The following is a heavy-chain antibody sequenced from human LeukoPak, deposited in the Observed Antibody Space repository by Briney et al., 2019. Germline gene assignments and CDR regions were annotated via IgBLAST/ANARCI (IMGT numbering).Heavy chain of an antibody. CDR2: IIPILGIA. CDR3: ARGRRLLLSFGWFDP. V-gene: IGHV1-69*04. D-gene: IGHD3-10*01. CDR1: GGTFSSYA. J-gene: IGHJ5*02. Sequence: GSSVKVSCKASGGTFSSYAISWVRRAPGQGLEWMGRIIPILGIANYAQKFQGRVTITADKSTSTAYMELSSLRSEDTAVYYCARGRRLLLSFGWFDPWGQGTLVTVSS.